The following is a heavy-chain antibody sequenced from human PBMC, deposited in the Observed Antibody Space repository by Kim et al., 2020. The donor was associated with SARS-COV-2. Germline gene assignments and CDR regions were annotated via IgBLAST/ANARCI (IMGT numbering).Heavy chain of an antibody. CDR2: IYYSGST. CDR3: ARNTIVVVVAATPGALDY. V-gene: IGHV4-39*01. Sequence: SETLSLTCTVSGGSISSSSYYWGWIRQPPGKGLEWIGSIYYSGSTYYNPSLKSRVTISVDTSKNQFSLKLSSVTAADTAVYYCARNTIVVVVAATPGALDYWGQGTLVTVSS. J-gene: IGHJ4*02. CDR1: GGSISSSSYY. D-gene: IGHD2-15*01.